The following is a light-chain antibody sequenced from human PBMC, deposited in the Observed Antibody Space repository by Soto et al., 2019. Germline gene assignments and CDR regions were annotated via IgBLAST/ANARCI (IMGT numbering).Light chain of an antibody. CDR1: QSVSTY. Sequence: EIVLTQSPATLSLSPGERATLSCRANQSVSTYLAWYQQQRGQAPRLLIYDSSHRATGIPARFSGSGSGTAFTLTISSLEPEDFAVYYCRQVSTTFGGGTKVDI. V-gene: IGKV3-11*01. CDR2: DSS. J-gene: IGKJ4*01. CDR3: RQVSTT.